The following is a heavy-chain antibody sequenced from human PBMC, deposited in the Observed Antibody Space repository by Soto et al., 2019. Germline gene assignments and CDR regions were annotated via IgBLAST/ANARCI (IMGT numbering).Heavy chain of an antibody. CDR2: IIPIFGTA. CDR1: GGTFSSYA. Sequence: QVQLVQSGAEVKKPGSSVKVSCKASGGTFSSYAISWVRQAPGQGLEWMGGIIPIFGTANYAQKFQGRVTIHADESTSTADLELSSLGSEDKGVYYRSARYYDFWSGYYAFDYWGQGTLVTVSS. D-gene: IGHD3-3*01. J-gene: IGHJ4*02. V-gene: IGHV1-69*12. CDR3: SARYYDFWSGYYAFDY.